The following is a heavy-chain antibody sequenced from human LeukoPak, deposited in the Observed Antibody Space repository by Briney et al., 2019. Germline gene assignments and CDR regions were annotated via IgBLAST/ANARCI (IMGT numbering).Heavy chain of an antibody. J-gene: IGHJ4*02. V-gene: IGHV5-51*01. Sequence: GGSLRISCKCSGFDFTAYGIAWSGQMPGKGLEWMGRIYPGGYNGRYSPSFHGQVTMSADKSIITVYLQWSSLTASDTAMSYCATHSHSASFGFWGQGSLVTVSS. CDR2: IYPGGYNG. CDR1: GFDFTAYG. D-gene: IGHD5-18*01. CDR3: ATHSHSASFGF.